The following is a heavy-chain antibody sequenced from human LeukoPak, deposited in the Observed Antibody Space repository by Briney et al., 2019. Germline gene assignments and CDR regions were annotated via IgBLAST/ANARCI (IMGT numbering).Heavy chain of an antibody. D-gene: IGHD4-11*01. J-gene: IGHJ5*01. CDR2: ISGSGGST. Sequence: QPGGSLRLSCAASGFTFSSYAMSWVRQAPGKGLEWVSAISGSGGSTYYADSVKGRFTISRDNSKTTLFLQMNSLRAEDTAVYYCAKDLHDYGNYVGWFDSWGQGTLVTVSS. CDR1: GFTFSSYA. V-gene: IGHV3-23*01. CDR3: AKDLHDYGNYVGWFDS.